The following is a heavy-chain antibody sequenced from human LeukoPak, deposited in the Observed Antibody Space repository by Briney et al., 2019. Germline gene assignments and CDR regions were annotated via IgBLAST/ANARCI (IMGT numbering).Heavy chain of an antibody. CDR2: ISGSGGST. Sequence: GGSLRLSCAASGFTFSSYAMSWVRQAPGKGLERVSAISGSGGSTYYADSVKGRFTISRDNSKNTLYLQMNSLRAEDTAVYYCAKGVFLEWLLPSYYYYYGMDVWGQGTTVTVSS. CDR1: GFTFSSYA. D-gene: IGHD3-3*01. V-gene: IGHV3-23*01. J-gene: IGHJ6*02. CDR3: AKGVFLEWLLPSYYYYYGMDV.